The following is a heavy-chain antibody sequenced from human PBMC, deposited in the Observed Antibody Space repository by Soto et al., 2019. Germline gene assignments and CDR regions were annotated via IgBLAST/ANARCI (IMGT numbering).Heavy chain of an antibody. CDR1: GGSISSSSYY. D-gene: IGHD3-3*01. Sequence: SETLSLTYTVSGGSISSSSYYWGWIRQPPGKGLEWIGSIYYSGSTYYNPSLKSRVTISVDTSKNQFSLKLSSVTAADTAVYYCARRRNYDFWSGYSTQGAIDYWGQGTLVTVSS. J-gene: IGHJ4*02. CDR3: ARRRNYDFWSGYSTQGAIDY. V-gene: IGHV4-39*01. CDR2: IYYSGST.